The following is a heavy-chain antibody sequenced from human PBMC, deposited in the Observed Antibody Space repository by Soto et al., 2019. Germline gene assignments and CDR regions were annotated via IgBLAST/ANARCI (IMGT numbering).Heavy chain of an antibody. V-gene: IGHV4-39*01. CDR2: IFYGGST. CDR1: GVSIKTNDYY. Sequence: SETLSLTCIVSGVSIKTNDYYWGWVRQPPGKGLERIGNIFYGGSTFYNPSLRTRLSISVDTSKNQSSLRLNPVTAADTAVYYCAAFVVPASRNTGFDFWGQGTLVTVSS. J-gene: IGHJ4*02. D-gene: IGHD2-15*01. CDR3: AAFVVPASRNTGFDF.